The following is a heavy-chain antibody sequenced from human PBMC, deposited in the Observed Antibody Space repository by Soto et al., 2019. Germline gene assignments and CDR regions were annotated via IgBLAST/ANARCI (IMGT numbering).Heavy chain of an antibody. D-gene: IGHD6-13*01. V-gene: IGHV3-30*18. J-gene: IGHJ3*01. CDR1: GFTFNNYG. CDR3: AKDQGIAASHGID. Sequence: QVQLVESGGGVVQPGRSLRLSCAASGFTFNNYGMHWVRQAPGKGLEWVAAISNDANDKYYADSVKGRLTISRDNSNNTLYLQVNSLTTEDTAVYYCAKDQGIAASHGIDWGQGTMVTVSS. CDR2: ISNDANDK.